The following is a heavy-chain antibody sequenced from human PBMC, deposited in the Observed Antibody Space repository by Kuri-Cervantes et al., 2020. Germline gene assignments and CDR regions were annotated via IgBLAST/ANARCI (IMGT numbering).Heavy chain of an antibody. CDR1: GGSISSGDYY. D-gene: IGHD2-2*02. CDR2: IYYSGST. J-gene: IGHJ5*02. CDR3: ARAGYCSSTSCYTLGGNWFDP. V-gene: IGHV4-30-4*01. Sequence: LRLSCTVSGGSISSGDYYWSWIRQPPGKDLEWIGYIYYSGSTYYNPSLKSRVTISVDTSKNQFSLKLSSVTAADTAVYYCARAGYCSSTSCYTLGGNWFDPWGQGTLVTVSS.